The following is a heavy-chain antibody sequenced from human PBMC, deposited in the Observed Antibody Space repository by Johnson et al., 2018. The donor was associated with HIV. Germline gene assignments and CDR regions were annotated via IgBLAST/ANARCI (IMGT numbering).Heavy chain of an antibody. CDR1: GFTFSDYY. Sequence: QVQLVESGGGLVKPGGSLRLSCAACGFTFSDYYMNWIRQAPGKGLEWVSYIRSSGSTIYYADSVKGRFTISRDNAKNSLYLQMNSLRAEDTAVYHCARGGDGYNSRFREPFGAFDIWGQGTMVTVSS. CDR2: IRSSGSTI. CDR3: ARGGDGYNSRFREPFGAFDI. J-gene: IGHJ3*02. V-gene: IGHV3-11*04. D-gene: IGHD5-24*01.